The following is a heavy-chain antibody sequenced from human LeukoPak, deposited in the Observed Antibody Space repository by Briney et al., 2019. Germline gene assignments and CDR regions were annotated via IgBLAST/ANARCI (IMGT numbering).Heavy chain of an antibody. CDR2: IYYSGST. D-gene: IGHD3-10*01. CDR3: ARELMGLWFGKNWFDP. CDR1: GGSISSGGYY. Sequence: SETLSLTCTVSGGSISSGGYYWSWIRQHPGKGLEWIGYIYYSGSTYYNPSLKSRVTISVDTSKNQFSLKLSSVTAADTAVYYCARELMGLWFGKNWFDPWGQGTLVTVSS. V-gene: IGHV4-31*03. J-gene: IGHJ5*02.